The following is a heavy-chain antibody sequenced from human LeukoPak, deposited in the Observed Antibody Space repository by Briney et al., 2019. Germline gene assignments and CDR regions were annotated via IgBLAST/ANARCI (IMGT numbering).Heavy chain of an antibody. CDR1: GYTFTSYG. D-gene: IGHD5-18*01. Sequence: SVKVSCKASGYTFTSYGISWVRQAPGQGLEWMGGIIPIFGTANYAQKFQGRVTITADESTSTAYMELSSLRSEGTAVYYCASGGYSYGWDAFDIWGQGTMVTVSS. CDR3: ASGGYSYGWDAFDI. V-gene: IGHV1-69*13. J-gene: IGHJ3*02. CDR2: IIPIFGTA.